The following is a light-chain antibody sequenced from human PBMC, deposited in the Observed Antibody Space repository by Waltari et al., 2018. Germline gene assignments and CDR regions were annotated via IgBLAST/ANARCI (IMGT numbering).Light chain of an antibody. Sequence: EIVLTQSPGTLSLSPGERATLSCRASQSVNSRYLAWYQQKPGQAPRLLISGASSRATGIPDRFSGSGSGTDFTFTISRLEPEDFAVYYCQQYDTSPPGYTFGQGTKLEIK. CDR1: QSVNSRY. CDR2: GAS. J-gene: IGKJ2*01. V-gene: IGKV3-20*01. CDR3: QQYDTSPPGYT.